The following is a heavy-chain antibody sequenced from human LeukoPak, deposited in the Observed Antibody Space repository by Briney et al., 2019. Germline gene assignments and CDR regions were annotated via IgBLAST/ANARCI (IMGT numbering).Heavy chain of an antibody. Sequence: GGSLRLSCAASGFTFNNYAMYWVRQAPGKGLEWVAGVFGSGGSAHYTDSVKGRFAIFRDNSKNTVYLQMNSLRAEDTAVYYCGKTTVGYSSGRYPGWPVDYWGQGTLVTVSS. D-gene: IGHD6-19*01. V-gene: IGHV3-23*01. J-gene: IGHJ4*02. CDR1: GFTFNNYA. CDR3: GKTTVGYSSGRYPGWPVDY. CDR2: VFGSGGSA.